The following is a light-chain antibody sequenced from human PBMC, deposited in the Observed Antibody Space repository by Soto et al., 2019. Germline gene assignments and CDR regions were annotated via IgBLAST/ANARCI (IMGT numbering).Light chain of an antibody. J-gene: IGLJ3*02. V-gene: IGLV2-14*01. CDR1: SNDIGGYNY. CDR2: EVY. Sequence: QSALTQPASVSGSPGQSITFSCTGTSNDIGGYNYVSWFQHHPDKAPKLIIYEVYDRPSGVSNRFSGSKSGNTASLTISGLQPEDEADYYCSSYTTNHTRMFGGGTKLTVL. CDR3: SSYTTNHTRM.